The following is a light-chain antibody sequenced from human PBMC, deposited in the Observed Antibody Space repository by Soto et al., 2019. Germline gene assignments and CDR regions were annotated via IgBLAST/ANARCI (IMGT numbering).Light chain of an antibody. CDR3: QQYNNRWT. CDR2: GAS. J-gene: IGKJ1*01. CDR1: QSVSSN. Sequence: EIVMTQSPATLSVYPGERATLSCRARQSVSSNLAWYQQKPGQAPRLLIYGASTRAAGIPARFSGSGSGTEFTLTISSLQSEDVAVYFCQQYNNRWTFGPGTKVEIK. V-gene: IGKV3-15*01.